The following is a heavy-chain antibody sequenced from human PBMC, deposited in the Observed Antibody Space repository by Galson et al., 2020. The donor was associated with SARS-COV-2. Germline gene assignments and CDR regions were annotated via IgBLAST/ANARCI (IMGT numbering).Heavy chain of an antibody. CDR2: ISARGDAT. D-gene: IGHD3-9*01. CDR3: AKDYDILTGPI. CDR1: GFAFSTYA. V-gene: IGHV3-23*01. J-gene: IGHJ4*02. Sequence: GGSLRLSCAASGFAFSTYALSWVRQAPGRGLEWVSAISARGDATYYADSVKGRFTISRDDSKNTLYLQMNSLRAEDTAVYYCAKDYDILTGPIWGQGTLVTVSS.